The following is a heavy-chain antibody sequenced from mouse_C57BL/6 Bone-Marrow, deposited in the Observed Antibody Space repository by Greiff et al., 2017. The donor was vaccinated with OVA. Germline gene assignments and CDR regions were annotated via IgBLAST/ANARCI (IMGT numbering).Heavy chain of an antibody. CDR1: GYTFTSYW. CDR3: SRGGLLPWFAY. CDR2: IDPSDSET. Sequence: QVQLQQPGAELVRPGSSVKLSCKASGYTFTSYWMHWVKQRPIQGLEWIGNIDPSDSETHYNQKFKDKATLTVDKSSSTAYMQRSSLTSEDSAVYYCSRGGLLPWFAYWGQGTLVTVSA. J-gene: IGHJ3*01. V-gene: IGHV1-52*01. D-gene: IGHD1-1*01.